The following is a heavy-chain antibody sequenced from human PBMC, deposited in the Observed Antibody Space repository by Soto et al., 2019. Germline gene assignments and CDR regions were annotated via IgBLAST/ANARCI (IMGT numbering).Heavy chain of an antibody. J-gene: IGHJ6*03. V-gene: IGHV4-59*01. CDR1: GGSISSYY. CDR3: ARGGLLIAAAGGFTSYYMDV. Sequence: SETLSLTCTVSGGSISSYYWSWIRQPPGKGLEWIGYIYYSGSTNYNPSLKSRVTISVDTSKNQFSLKLSSVTAADTAVYYCARGGLLIAAAGGFTSYYMDVWGKGSTVTVSS. D-gene: IGHD6-13*01. CDR2: IYYSGST.